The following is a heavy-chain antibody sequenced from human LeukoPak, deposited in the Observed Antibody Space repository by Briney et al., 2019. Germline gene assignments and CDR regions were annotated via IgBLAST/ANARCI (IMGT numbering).Heavy chain of an antibody. J-gene: IGHJ6*03. V-gene: IGHV4-34*01. CDR1: GGSFSGYY. Sequence: PSETLSLTCAVYGGSFSGYYWSWIRQPPGKGLEWIGEINHCGSTNYNPSLKSRVTISVDTSKNQFSLKLSSVTAADTAVYYCARERYCSSTSGYRYYYYYMDVWGKGTTVTVSS. D-gene: IGHD2-2*02. CDR3: ARERYCSSTSGYRYYYYYMDV. CDR2: INHCGST.